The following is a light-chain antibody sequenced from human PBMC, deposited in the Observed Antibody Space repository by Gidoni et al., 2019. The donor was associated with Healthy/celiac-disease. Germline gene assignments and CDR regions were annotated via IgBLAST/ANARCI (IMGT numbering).Light chain of an antibody. V-gene: IGLV1-44*01. CDR1: SSNIGSNT. CDR2: SNN. Sequence: QSVLTQPPSASGTPGQRVTISCSGSSSNIGSNTVNCYQQLPGSAPTLLIYSNNQRPSGVPARFSGSKSGTSASLAISGLQSEDEADYYCAAWDDSLNGVVFGGGTKLTVL. CDR3: AAWDDSLNGVV. J-gene: IGLJ2*01.